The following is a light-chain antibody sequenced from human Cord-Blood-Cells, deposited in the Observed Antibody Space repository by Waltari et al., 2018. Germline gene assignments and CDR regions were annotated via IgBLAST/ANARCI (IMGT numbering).Light chain of an antibody. CDR3: CSYAGSSTWV. CDR1: SSDVGSYNL. V-gene: IGLV2-23*01. Sequence: QSALTQPASVSGSPGQSITIPCPGTSSDVGSYNLSSCYQQHPGKAPNLMIYEGSKRPSGVSNRFSGSKSGNTASLTISGLQAEDEADYYCCSYAGSSTWVFGGGTKLTVL. CDR2: EGS. J-gene: IGLJ3*02.